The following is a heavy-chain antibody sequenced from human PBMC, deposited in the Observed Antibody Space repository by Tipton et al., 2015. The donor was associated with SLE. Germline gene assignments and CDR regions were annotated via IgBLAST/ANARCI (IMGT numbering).Heavy chain of an antibody. V-gene: IGHV4-38-2*02. D-gene: IGHD2-2*01. CDR2: IYHSGST. Sequence: TLSLTCTASGYSISSGYYWGWIRQPPGKGLEWIGSIYHSGSTYYNPSLKSRVTISVDTSKNQFSLKLSSVTAADTAVYYCARGDCSSTSCLDYWGQGTLVTVSS. J-gene: IGHJ4*02. CDR3: ARGDCSSTSCLDY. CDR1: GYSISSGYY.